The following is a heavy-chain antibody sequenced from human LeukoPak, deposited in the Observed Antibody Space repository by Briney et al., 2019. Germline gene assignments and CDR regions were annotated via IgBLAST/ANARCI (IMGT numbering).Heavy chain of an antibody. Sequence: TGGSLRLSCAASGFTFSSYAMSWVRQAPGKGLEWVSAISGSGGSTYYADSVKGRFTISRDNSKNTLYLQMNSLRAEDTAVYYCAKDLGPGGSGSPHWGQGTLVTVSS. D-gene: IGHD3-10*01. CDR1: GFTFSSYA. CDR2: ISGSGGST. J-gene: IGHJ1*01. V-gene: IGHV3-23*01. CDR3: AKDLGPGGSGSPH.